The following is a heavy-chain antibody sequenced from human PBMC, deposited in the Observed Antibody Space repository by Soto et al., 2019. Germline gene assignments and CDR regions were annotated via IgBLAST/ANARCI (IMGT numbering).Heavy chain of an antibody. V-gene: IGHV3-23*01. CDR1: GFTFSSYA. CDR2: ISGSGGST. CDR3: AKCSSGWWAYDSLFDY. Sequence: PGGSLRLSCAASGFTFSSYAMSWVRQAPGKGLEWVSAISGSGGSTYYADSVKGRFTISRDNSKNTLYLQMNSLRAEDTAVYYCAKCSSGWWAYDSLFDYWGQGTLVTVSS. D-gene: IGHD6-19*01. J-gene: IGHJ4*02.